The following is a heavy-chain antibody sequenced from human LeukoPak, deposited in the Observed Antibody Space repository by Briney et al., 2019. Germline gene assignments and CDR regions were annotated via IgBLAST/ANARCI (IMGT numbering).Heavy chain of an antibody. CDR1: GFTFNTSG. J-gene: IGHJ4*02. V-gene: IGHV3-23*01. D-gene: IGHD5-24*01. Sequence: GGYLRFSCTASGFTFNTSGMHWVRQAPGKGLEWVGSSAVHADSVKGRFTISRDNSKNMLFVQMNNLRVEDTAVYFCARRDGRYFENWGQGTLVTVSS. CDR3: ARRDGRYFEN. CDR2: SSA.